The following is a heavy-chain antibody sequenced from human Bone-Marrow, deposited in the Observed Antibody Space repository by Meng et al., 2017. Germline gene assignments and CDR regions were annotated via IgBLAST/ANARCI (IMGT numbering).Heavy chain of an antibody. CDR1: GYTFTGYY. V-gene: IGHV1-2*02. CDR3: AKAFDSSGYYQDAFDI. CDR2: INPTSGGT. D-gene: IGHD3-22*01. Sequence: ASVKVSCKASGYTFTGYYMHWVRQAPGQGLEWMGWINPTSGGTNYAQKFQGRVTMTRDTSISTAYMELSRLRSDDTAVYYCAKAFDSSGYYQDAFDIWGQGTMVTVSS. J-gene: IGHJ3*02.